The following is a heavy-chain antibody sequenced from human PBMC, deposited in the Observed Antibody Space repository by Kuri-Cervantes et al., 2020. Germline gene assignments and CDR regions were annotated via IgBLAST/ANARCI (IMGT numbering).Heavy chain of an antibody. CDR3: AKIIEADLASYWYGMDV. D-gene: IGHD2/OR15-2a*01. CDR2: IYSCGST. Sequence: GGSLRLSCAASGFTFSSYAMSWVRQAPGKGLEWVSVIYSCGSTYYADSVKGRFTISRDNAENSLYLQMNSLRAEDTAVYYCAKIIEADLASYWYGMDVWGQGTTVTVSS. CDR1: GFTFSSYA. J-gene: IGHJ6*02. V-gene: IGHV3-23*03.